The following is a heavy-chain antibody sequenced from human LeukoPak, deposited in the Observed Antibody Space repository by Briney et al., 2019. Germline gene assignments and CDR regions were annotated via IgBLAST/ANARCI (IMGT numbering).Heavy chain of an antibody. Sequence: SVKVSCKASGGTFISYAISWVRQAPGQGLEWMGGIIPIFGTANYAQKFQGRVTITTDESTSTAYMELSSLRSEDTAVYYCARAGSYDFWSGYYGYKSNWFDPWGQGTLVTVSS. CDR1: GGTFISYA. D-gene: IGHD3-3*01. V-gene: IGHV1-69*05. J-gene: IGHJ5*02. CDR3: ARAGSYDFWSGYYGYKSNWFDP. CDR2: IIPIFGTA.